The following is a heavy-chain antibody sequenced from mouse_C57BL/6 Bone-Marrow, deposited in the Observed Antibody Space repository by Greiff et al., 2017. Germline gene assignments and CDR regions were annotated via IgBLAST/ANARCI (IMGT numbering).Heavy chain of an antibody. V-gene: IGHV1-7*01. CDR2: INPSSGYT. Sequence: VQLQESGAELAKPGASVKLSCKASGYTFTSYWMHWVKQRPGQGLEWIGYINPSSGYTKYNQKFKDKATLTADKSSSTAYMPLSSLTYEHSALYYCESLYGSSYYLYSQVWGSVSTATVP. J-gene: IGHJ1*01. CDR1: GYTFTSYW. CDR3: ESLYGSSYYLYSQV. D-gene: IGHD1-1*01.